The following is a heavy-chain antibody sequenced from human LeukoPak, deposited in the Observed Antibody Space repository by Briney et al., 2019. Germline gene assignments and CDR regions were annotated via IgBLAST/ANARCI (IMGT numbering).Heavy chain of an antibody. CDR2: IYYSGST. V-gene: IGHV4-59*12. CDR3: HGVVVVPAANDAFDI. CDR1: VGSFSRYY. Sequence: SETLSLTCTVPVGSFSRYYGGWIRQPPGKGLEWIGYIYYSGSTNYNPSLKSRVTISVDTSKNQFSLKLSSVTAADTAVYYCHGVVVVPAANDAFDIWGQGTMVTVSS. D-gene: IGHD2-2*01. J-gene: IGHJ3*02.